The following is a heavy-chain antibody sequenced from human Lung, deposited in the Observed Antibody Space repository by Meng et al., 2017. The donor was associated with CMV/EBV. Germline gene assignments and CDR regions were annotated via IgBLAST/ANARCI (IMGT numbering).Heavy chain of an antibody. V-gene: IGHV4-39*01. D-gene: IGHD2-2*01. CDR3: GRHFPPGIVVLPATIDY. Sequence: SISGSADYRGWFGQPPGKGLGCIGAVFYSGGTYYNPSLKSRVTISVDTSRNHFSLQLNSVTAADTAVYYCGRHFPPGIVVLPATIDYWGHGTLVTVSS. CDR1: SISGSADY. CDR2: VFYSGGT. J-gene: IGHJ4*01.